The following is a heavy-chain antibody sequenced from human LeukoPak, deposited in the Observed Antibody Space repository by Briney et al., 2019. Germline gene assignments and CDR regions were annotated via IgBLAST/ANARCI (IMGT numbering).Heavy chain of an antibody. CDR2: IYYTGST. CDR3: AGRLRFDY. Sequence: SETLCLTCAVYGGSFSGYYWSWIRQPPGKGLEWIGYIYYTGSTNYNPSLKSRVTISVDTSKNQFSLKLRSVTAADTAVYYCAGRLRFDYWGQGTLVTVSS. J-gene: IGHJ4*02. V-gene: IGHV4-59*08. CDR1: GGSFSGYY.